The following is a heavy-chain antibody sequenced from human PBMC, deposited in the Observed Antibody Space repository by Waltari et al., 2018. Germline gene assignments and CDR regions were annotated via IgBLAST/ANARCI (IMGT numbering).Heavy chain of an antibody. J-gene: IGHJ6*03. D-gene: IGHD3-16*01. Sequence: QVQLQESGPGLVKPSETPSLTCAVSGYSISSGYYWGSIRQPPGKGLGWIGSIYHSGSTYYNPSLKSRVTISVDTSKNQFSLKLSSVTAADTAVYYCANQGDYYYYYMDVWGKGTTVTVSS. V-gene: IGHV4-38-2*01. CDR2: IYHSGST. CDR3: ANQGDYYYYYMDV. CDR1: GYSISSGYY.